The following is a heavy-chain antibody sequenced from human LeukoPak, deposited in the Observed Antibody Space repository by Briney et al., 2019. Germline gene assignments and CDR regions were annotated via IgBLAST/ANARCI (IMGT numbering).Heavy chain of an antibody. V-gene: IGHV1-69*06. CDR3: ARDSRDYGDYVRGLGY. CDR2: IIPLYDTA. D-gene: IGHD4-17*01. Sequence: SVKVSCKASGGTFSNYVISWVRQARGQGLECMGGIIPLYDTANCAQKFQGRVTITADKSTSTVYMELSSLRSEDTAVYYCARDSRDYGDYVRGLGYWGQGTLVTVSS. CDR1: GGTFSNYV. J-gene: IGHJ4*02.